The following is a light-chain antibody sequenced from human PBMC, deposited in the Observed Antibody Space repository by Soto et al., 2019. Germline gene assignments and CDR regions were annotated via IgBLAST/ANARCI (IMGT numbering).Light chain of an antibody. J-gene: IGKJ2*01. CDR1: QSVSIT. V-gene: IGKV3-15*01. CDR3: QQYNKWPYT. Sequence: EIVMTQSPGTLSVSPGERATLSCRASQSVSITLAWYQHKSGQAPRLLIYGASTRATGVPARFSGSGSGTEFTLTISSLQSEDFALYYCQQYNKWPYTFGQGTKLDIK. CDR2: GAS.